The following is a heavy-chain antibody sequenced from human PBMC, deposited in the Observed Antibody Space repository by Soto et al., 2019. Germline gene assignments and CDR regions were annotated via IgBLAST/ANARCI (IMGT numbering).Heavy chain of an antibody. CDR3: ARDPPVDTAMVDY. D-gene: IGHD5-18*01. J-gene: IGHJ4*02. Sequence: GGSLRLSCAAPGFTFSSYGMHWVRQAPGKGLEWVAVIWYDGSNKYYADSVKGRFTISRDNSKNTLYLQMNSLRAEDTAVYYCARDPPVDTAMVDYWGQGTLVTVSS. V-gene: IGHV3-33*01. CDR1: GFTFSSYG. CDR2: IWYDGSNK.